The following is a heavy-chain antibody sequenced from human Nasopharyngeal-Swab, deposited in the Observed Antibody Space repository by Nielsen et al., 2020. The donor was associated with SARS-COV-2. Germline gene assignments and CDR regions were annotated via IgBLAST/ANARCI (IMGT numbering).Heavy chain of an antibody. CDR2: TSSSGSNI. V-gene: IGHV3-11*04. D-gene: IGHD3-10*01. CDR1: GFTFSDYY. J-gene: IGHJ4*02. Sequence: GESLKISCAASGFTFSDYYMSWIRQAPGKGLEWVSYTSSSGSNINYADSVKGRFTISRDNAKNSLYLQMNSLRAEDTAVYYCARGLGEVADYWGQGTLVTVSS. CDR3: ARGLGEVADY.